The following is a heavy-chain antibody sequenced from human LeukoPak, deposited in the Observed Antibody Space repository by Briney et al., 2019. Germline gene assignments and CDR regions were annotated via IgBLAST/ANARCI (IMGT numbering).Heavy chain of an antibody. CDR1: GFTFDDYA. D-gene: IGHD6-19*01. J-gene: IGHJ3*02. CDR3: AKGVQQWSPVAFDI. V-gene: IGHV3-9*01. Sequence: GRSLRLSCAASGFTFDDYAMHWVRQAPGKGLEWVSGISWNSGSIGYADSVKGRFTISRDNAKNSLYLQMNSLRAEDTALYYCAKGVQQWSPVAFDIWGQGTMVTVSS. CDR2: ISWNSGSI.